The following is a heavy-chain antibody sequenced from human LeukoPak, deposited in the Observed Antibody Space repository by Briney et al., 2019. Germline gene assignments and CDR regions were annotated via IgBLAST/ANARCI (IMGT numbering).Heavy chain of an antibody. Sequence: GGSLRLSCAASGFTFSSYGMHWVRQAPGKGLEWVSYISSGGSTINYADSVKGRFTISRDNAKNSLYLKMNSLRAEDTAAYYCARGVVIVGIDYWGQGTLVTVSS. J-gene: IGHJ4*02. CDR2: ISSGGSTI. CDR3: ARGVVIVGIDY. V-gene: IGHV3-48*04. CDR1: GFTFSSYG. D-gene: IGHD3-3*01.